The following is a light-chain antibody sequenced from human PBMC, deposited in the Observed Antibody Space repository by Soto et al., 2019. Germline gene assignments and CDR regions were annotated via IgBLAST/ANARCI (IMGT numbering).Light chain of an antibody. V-gene: IGKV3-11*01. J-gene: IGKJ3*01. CDR2: DAS. CDR3: QQRSNWPRT. CDR1: KSVSSY. Sequence: EIVLTQSPATLSLSPGERATLSCRASKSVSSYLAWYQQKPGQAPMLLIYDASNRATGIPARFSGSGSGTDFTLTISSLEPEDFAVYYCQQRSNWPRTFGPGTKVDIK.